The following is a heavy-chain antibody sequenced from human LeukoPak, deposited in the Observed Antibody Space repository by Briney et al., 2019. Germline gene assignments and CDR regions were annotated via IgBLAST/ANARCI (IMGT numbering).Heavy chain of an antibody. CDR2: IYTSGST. V-gene: IGHV4-4*07. D-gene: IGHD5-12*01. CDR3: ASSQWLASYYYNGMDV. J-gene: IGHJ6*02. Sequence: SETLSLTCTVSGCSISSYYLSWIRQPAGRGLEWVGRIYTSGSTNYNPSLESRVTMSVDTSKNQFSLKLSSVTAADTAVYYCASSQWLASYYYNGMDVWGQGTTVTVSS. CDR1: GCSISSYY.